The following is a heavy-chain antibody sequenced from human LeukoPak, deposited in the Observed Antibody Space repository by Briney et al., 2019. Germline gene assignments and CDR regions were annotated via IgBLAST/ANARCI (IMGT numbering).Heavy chain of an antibody. CDR3: ARSNPNRNALDL. CDR1: GFTLNSYL. CDR2: IKKDGSEE. D-gene: IGHD1-14*01. V-gene: IGHV3-7*01. Sequence: GGSLRLSCSASGFTLNSYLMSWVRQAPGRGLEWVANIKKDGSEESYLDSVKGRFTVSRDNAKNSLFLQMNSLRGEDTAVYYCARSNPNRNALDLWGQGTMVTISS. J-gene: IGHJ3*01.